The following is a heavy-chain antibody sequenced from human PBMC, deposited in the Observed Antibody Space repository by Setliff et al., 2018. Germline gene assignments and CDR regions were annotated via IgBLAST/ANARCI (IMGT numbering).Heavy chain of an antibody. CDR3: ARGAYYYESSGYPPMV. V-gene: IGHV3-21*06. D-gene: IGHD3-22*01. CDR2: ISGSGRYI. CDR1: GFTFNKYV. Sequence: PGGSLRLSCTASGFTFNKYVMNWVRQAPGKGLQWVSSISGSGRYIYYADSVKGRATISRDNAKNSLYLQMNSLRAEDTAVYYCARGAYYYESSGYPPMVWGQGTLVTVSS. J-gene: IGHJ4*02.